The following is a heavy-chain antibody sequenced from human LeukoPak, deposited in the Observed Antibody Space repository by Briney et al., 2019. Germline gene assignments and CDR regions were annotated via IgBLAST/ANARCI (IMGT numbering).Heavy chain of an antibody. D-gene: IGHD3-3*01. CDR1: GGSISSSSYY. V-gene: IGHV4-39*07. CDR2: IYYSGST. Sequence: SETLSLTCTVSGGSISSSSYYWGWIRQPPGKGLEWIGSIYYSGSTYYNPSLKSRVTISVDTSKNQFSLKLSSVTAANTAVYYCARDGSKLGGRYYDFWSASNWFDPWGQGALVTVSS. J-gene: IGHJ5*02. CDR3: ARDGSKLGGRYYDFWSASNWFDP.